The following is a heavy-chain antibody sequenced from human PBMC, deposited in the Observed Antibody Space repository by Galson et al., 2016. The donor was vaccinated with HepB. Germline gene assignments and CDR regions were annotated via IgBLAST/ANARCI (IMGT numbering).Heavy chain of an antibody. Sequence: LEWVSAISGSGRSTYYADSVTGRFTISRDNSKNTLYLQMNSLRAEDTAVYYCVLSHYYDSGSLFWGQGILVTVSS. CDR3: VLSHYYDSGSLF. J-gene: IGHJ4*02. CDR2: ISGSGRST. D-gene: IGHD3-10*01. V-gene: IGHV3-23*01.